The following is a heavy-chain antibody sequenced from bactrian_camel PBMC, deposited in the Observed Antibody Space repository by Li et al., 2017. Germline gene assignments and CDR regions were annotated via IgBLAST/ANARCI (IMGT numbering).Heavy chain of an antibody. Sequence: HVQLVESGGGLVQTAGSLRLSCAASGFTLSNHCMAWFRQVPGKEREGVAVSDGDGARSHVPSERGRFTISRDSARKTLYLQMNNLKPEDTAMYYCAADQWRDGDCNPGSWDRMDLWGEGTQVTVS. D-gene: IGHD3*01. V-gene: IGHV3S26*01. J-gene: IGHJ7*01. CDR1: GFTLSNHC. CDR2: SDGDGAR.